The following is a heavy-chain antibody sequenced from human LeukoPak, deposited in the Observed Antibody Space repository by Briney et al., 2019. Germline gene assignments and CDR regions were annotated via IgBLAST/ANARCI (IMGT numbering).Heavy chain of an antibody. V-gene: IGHV4-34*01. Sequence: PSETLSLTCAVYGGSFSGYYWSWNRQPPGKGLEWIGEINHSGSTNYNPSLKSRVTISVDTSKNQFSLKLSSVTAADTAVYYCARGGGRPRSYYFDYWGQGTLVTVSS. CDR3: ARGGGRPRSYYFDY. CDR2: INHSGST. J-gene: IGHJ4*02. D-gene: IGHD1-26*01. CDR1: GGSFSGYY.